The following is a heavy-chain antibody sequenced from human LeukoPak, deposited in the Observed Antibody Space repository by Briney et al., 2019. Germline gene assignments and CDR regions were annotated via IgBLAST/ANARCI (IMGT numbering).Heavy chain of an antibody. J-gene: IGHJ6*02. CDR2: IWSDGNNK. CDR3: AWDGRGISAAGSPYGMDV. V-gene: IGHV3-33*01. Sequence: GGSLRLSCAASGFTFSTYGMHWVRQAPGKGLEWVADIWSDGNNKYYADSVKGRFTISRDTSKNSLYLQMNSLRAEDTAVFYCAWDGRGISAAGSPYGMDVWGQGTTVTVSS. CDR1: GFTFSTYG. D-gene: IGHD6-13*01.